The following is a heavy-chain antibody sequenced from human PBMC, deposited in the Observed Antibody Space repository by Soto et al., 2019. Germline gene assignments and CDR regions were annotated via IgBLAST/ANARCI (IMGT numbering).Heavy chain of an antibody. CDR3: AREDRNYHDTSGDYH. CDR2: IHDRGST. Sequence: PTEALSVTYTFAGGTVSTGSYYCICLHRRPRKGLEWIGYIHDRGSTYYNPSLKSRVAISVDTSKNQFSLKLSSVTAADTAIEDGAREDRNYHDTSGDYHWGRGTLVPVSS. D-gene: IGHD3-22*01. J-gene: IGHJ5*02. V-gene: IGHV4-31*03. CDR1: GGTVSTGSYY.